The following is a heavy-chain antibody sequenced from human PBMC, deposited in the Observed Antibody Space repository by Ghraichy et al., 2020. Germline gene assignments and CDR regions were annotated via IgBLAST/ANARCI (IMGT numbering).Heavy chain of an antibody. J-gene: IGHJ4*02. Sequence: SETLSLTCAVYGGSFSGYYWSWIRQPPGKGLEWIGEINHSGSTNYNPSLKSRVTISVDTSKNQFSLKLSSVTAADTAVYYCAREGYYDFWSGYYHRPPDYWGQGTLVTVSS. CDR1: GGSFSGYY. CDR2: INHSGST. V-gene: IGHV4-34*01. D-gene: IGHD3-3*01. CDR3: AREGYYDFWSGYYHRPPDY.